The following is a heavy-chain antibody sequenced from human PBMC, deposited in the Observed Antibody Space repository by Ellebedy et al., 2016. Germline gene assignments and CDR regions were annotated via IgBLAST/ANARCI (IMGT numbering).Heavy chain of an antibody. CDR1: GGSISTYY. Sequence: GSLRLXCTVSGGSISTYYWSWIRQPPGKGLEWIAYIYYSGSTNYNPSLKSRVTISLDTSKNQLSLKLSSVTAADTAVYYCARQATTTVVTPFDYWGQGTLVTVSS. J-gene: IGHJ4*02. D-gene: IGHD4-23*01. V-gene: IGHV4-59*01. CDR3: ARQATTTVVTPFDY. CDR2: IYYSGST.